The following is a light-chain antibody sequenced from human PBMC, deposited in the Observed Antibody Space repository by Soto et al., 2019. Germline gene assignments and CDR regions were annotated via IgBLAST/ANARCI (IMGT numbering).Light chain of an antibody. J-gene: IGKJ1*01. V-gene: IGKV1-5*01. CDR1: QSISTW. CDR2: EAT. CDR3: QQYSTYWT. Sequence: DIQMTQSPSTLSASVGDRVTITCRASQSISTWLAWYQQKPGKAPKLLIFEATTLETGVQSRFSGSGSGTDFTLTITSLQPDDLATYYCQQYSTYWTFGQGTKVEVK.